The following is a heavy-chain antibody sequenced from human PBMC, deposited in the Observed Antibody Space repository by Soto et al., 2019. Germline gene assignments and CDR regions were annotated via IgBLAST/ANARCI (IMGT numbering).Heavy chain of an antibody. D-gene: IGHD2-2*01. J-gene: IGHJ4*02. CDR1: GLSSSDYY. Sequence: SETLSLTCAVSGLSSSDYYWSWIRQPPGKGLEWIGEINHSGSTNYKPSLKSRVTISVDMSKNQFSLKLTSVTAADTAVYYCARFRVSYGTSFFDSWGQGTLVTVSS. CDR2: INHSGST. V-gene: IGHV4-34*01. CDR3: ARFRVSYGTSFFDS.